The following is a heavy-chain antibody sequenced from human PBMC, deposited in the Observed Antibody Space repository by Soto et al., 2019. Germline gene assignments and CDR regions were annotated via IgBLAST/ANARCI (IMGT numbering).Heavy chain of an antibody. D-gene: IGHD2-15*01. CDR2: IYTSGST. J-gene: IGHJ5*02. CDR1: GGSISSYY. Sequence: SETLSLTCTVSGGSISSYYWSWIRQPAGRGLEWIGRIYTSGSTNYNPSLKGRVTMSVDTSKNQFSLKLSSVTAADTAVYYCAREGCSGGSCYFFPGEDWFDPWGQGTLVTVSS. V-gene: IGHV4-4*07. CDR3: AREGCSGGSCYFFPGEDWFDP.